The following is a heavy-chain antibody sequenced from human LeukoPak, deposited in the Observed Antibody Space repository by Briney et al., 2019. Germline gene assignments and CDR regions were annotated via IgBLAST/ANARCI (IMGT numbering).Heavy chain of an antibody. V-gene: IGHV4-34*01. CDR3: ARGGRESLLDYGSGEIDY. D-gene: IGHD3-10*01. CDR2: INHTGST. CDR1: GGSFSTYY. Sequence: PSETLSLTCAIYGGSFSTYYWSWIRQPPGKGLEWIGDINHTGSTTYNPSLKSRVTMSVDTSKNQFSLRLNSVTAADTAVYYCARGGRESLLDYGSGEIDYWGQGTLVTVSS. J-gene: IGHJ4*02.